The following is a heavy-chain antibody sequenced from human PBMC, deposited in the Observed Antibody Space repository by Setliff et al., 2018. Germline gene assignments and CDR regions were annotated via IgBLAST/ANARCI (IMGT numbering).Heavy chain of an antibody. J-gene: IGHJ4*02. V-gene: IGHV4-34*01. CDR2: INQSGNT. CDR3: RLWSHSYHNDY. Sequence: SETLSLTCTVYGGSFSDYYWGWIRQSPGKRPEWIAEINQSGNTNYNPSLNSRVSVSVDTPTNQFSLKVFSATAADTAVYYCRLWSHSYHNDYWGQGTLVTVSS. D-gene: IGHD3-16*02. CDR1: GGSFSDYY.